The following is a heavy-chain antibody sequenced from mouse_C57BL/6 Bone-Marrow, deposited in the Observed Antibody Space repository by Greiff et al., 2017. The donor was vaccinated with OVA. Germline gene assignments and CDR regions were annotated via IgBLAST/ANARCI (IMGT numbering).Heavy chain of an antibody. Sequence: EVQLVESGAGLVKPGGSLKLSCAASGFTFSDYGMHWVRQPPEKGLEWVAYISSGGSTIYYAATVNGRFTISRDNAKNTLFMQMTSLRSEDSDRYNCARRYGNFWYVDVWGTGTTVTVSS. CDR3: ARRYGNFWYVDV. CDR2: ISSGGSTI. J-gene: IGHJ1*03. V-gene: IGHV5-17*01. CDR1: GFTFSDYG. D-gene: IGHD2-10*02.